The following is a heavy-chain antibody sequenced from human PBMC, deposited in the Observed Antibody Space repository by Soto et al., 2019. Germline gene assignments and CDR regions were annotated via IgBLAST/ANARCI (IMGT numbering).Heavy chain of an antibody. D-gene: IGHD6-19*01. J-gene: IGHJ3*02. CDR2: ISGSGGST. CDR1: GFTFSSYA. V-gene: IGHV3-23*01. Sequence: GGSLRLSCAASGFTFSSYAMSWVRQAPGKGLEWVSAISGSGGSTYYADSVKGRFTISRDNSKNTLYLQMNSLRAEDTAVYYCTTDLVQVPSSGWYSDAFDIWGQGTMVTVSS. CDR3: TTDLVQVPSSGWYSDAFDI.